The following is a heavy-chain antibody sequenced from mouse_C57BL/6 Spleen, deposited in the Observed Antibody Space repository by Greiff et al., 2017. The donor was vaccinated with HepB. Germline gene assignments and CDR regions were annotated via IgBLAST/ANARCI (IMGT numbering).Heavy chain of an antibody. Sequence: KLMESGGGLVKPGGSLKLSCAASGFTFSDYGMHWVRQAPEKGLEWVAYISSGSSTIYYADTVKGRFTISRDNAKNTLFLQMTSLRSEDTAMYYCARNYYGSSYRSYAMDYWGQGTSVTVSS. CDR1: GFTFSDYG. CDR3: ARNYYGSSYRSYAMDY. CDR2: ISSGSSTI. J-gene: IGHJ4*01. V-gene: IGHV5-17*01. D-gene: IGHD1-1*01.